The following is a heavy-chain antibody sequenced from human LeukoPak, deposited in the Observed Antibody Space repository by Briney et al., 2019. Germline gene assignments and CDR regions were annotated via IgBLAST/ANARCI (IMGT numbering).Heavy chain of an antibody. V-gene: IGHV1-46*01. CDR1: GYTFTSYY. CDR2: INPSGGST. Sequence: ASVKVSCEASGYTFTSYYMHWVRQAPGQGLEWMGIINPSGGSTSYAQKFQGRVTMTRDTSTSTVYMELSSLRSEDTAVYYCARDGSTSHNVYYYGMDVWGQGTTVTVSS. CDR3: ARDGSTSHNVYYYGMDV. J-gene: IGHJ6*02. D-gene: IGHD2-2*01.